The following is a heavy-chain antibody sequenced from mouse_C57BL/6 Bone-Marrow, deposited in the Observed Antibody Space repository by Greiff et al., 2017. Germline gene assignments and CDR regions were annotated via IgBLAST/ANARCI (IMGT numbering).Heavy chain of an antibody. D-gene: IGHD1-1*02. CDR1: GYTFTSYW. Sequence: QVHVKQSGAELVRPGSSVKLSCKASGYTFTSYWMDWVKQRPGQGLEWIGNIYPSDSETHYNQKFKDKATLTVDKSSSTAYMQLSSLTSEDSAVYYCARRTMLHWYFDVWGTGTTVTVSS. J-gene: IGHJ1*03. CDR2: IYPSDSET. CDR3: ARRTMLHWYFDV. V-gene: IGHV1-61*01.